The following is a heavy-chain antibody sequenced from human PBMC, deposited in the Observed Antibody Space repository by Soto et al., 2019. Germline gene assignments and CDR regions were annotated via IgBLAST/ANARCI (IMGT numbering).Heavy chain of an antibody. CDR3: ARELLGGLGHYFDL. D-gene: IGHD3-16*01. Sequence: QVHLQESGPGLVKPSETLSLTCTVTGGSVSSGSFYWSWIRQSPGKGLEWIANIYYSGRANYNSSRHSPVTLSVDTSNNQVSLELSSLTAADTGVYYWARELLGGLGHYFDLWGRGHLVTVSS. J-gene: IGHJ2*01. CDR1: GGSVSSGSFY. CDR2: IYYSGRA. V-gene: IGHV4-61*01.